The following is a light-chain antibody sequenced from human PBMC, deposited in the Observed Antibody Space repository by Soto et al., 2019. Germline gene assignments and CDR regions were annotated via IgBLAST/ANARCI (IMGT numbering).Light chain of an antibody. V-gene: IGKV1-5*03. Sequence: DIQMTQSPSTLSASVGDRVTITCRASQSISSWLAWYQQKPGKAPKLLIYEASSLESGVSSRFSGSGSETEFTLTISSLQPDDFATYYCQQYHSFSTFGQGTKVEIK. CDR1: QSISSW. CDR2: EAS. CDR3: QQYHSFST. J-gene: IGKJ1*01.